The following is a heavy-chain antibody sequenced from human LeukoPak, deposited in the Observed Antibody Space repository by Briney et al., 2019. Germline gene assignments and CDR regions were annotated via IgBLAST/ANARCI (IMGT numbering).Heavy chain of an antibody. CDR1: GYTFTGYY. CDR2: INPNSGGT. V-gene: IGHV1-2*02. Sequence: ASVKVSCKASGYTFTGYYMHWVRQAPGQGLEWMGWINPNSGGTNYAQKFQGRVTMTRDTSISTAYMELSRLRSDDTAVYYCARGVYDFLSWYYCDYWGQGTLVTVSS. D-gene: IGHD3-3*01. J-gene: IGHJ4*02. CDR3: ARGVYDFLSWYYCDY.